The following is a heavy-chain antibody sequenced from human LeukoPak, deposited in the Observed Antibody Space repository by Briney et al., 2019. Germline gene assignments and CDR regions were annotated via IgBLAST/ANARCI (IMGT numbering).Heavy chain of an antibody. CDR3: ARDGEMVNPDAFDI. CDR1: GGSVSSGSYY. Sequence: SETLPLTCTVSGGSVSSGSYYWSWIRQPPGKGLEWIGYIYYSGSTNYNPSLKSRVTISVDTSKNQFSLKLSSVTAADTAVYYCARDGEMVNPDAFDIWGQGTMVTVSS. D-gene: IGHD5-24*01. J-gene: IGHJ3*02. V-gene: IGHV4-61*01. CDR2: IYYSGST.